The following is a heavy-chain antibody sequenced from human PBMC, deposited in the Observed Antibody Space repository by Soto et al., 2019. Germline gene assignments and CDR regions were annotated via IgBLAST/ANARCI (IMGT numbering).Heavy chain of an antibody. CDR1: GFTFSSYG. J-gene: IGHJ4*02. CDR2: ISYDGSNK. Sequence: QVQLVESGGGVVQPGRSLRLSCAASGFTFSSYGMHWVRQAPGKGLEWVAVISYDGSNKYYADSVKGRFTISRDNSKYTLYLQMNSLRAEDTAVYYCAKDLRRVDTAMVTPPLFGPSDYWGQGTLVTVSS. CDR3: AKDLRRVDTAMVTPPLFGPSDY. V-gene: IGHV3-30*18. D-gene: IGHD5-18*01.